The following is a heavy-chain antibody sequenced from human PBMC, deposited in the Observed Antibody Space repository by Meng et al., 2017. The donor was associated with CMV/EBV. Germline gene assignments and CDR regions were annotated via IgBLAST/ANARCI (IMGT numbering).Heavy chain of an antibody. CDR1: GLAFSDYY. J-gene: IGHJ4*02. V-gene: IGHV1-46*01. CDR3: ARDSGGGVLWY. D-gene: IGHD3-16*01. CDR2: INPSGGST. Sequence: ASVKVSCKASGLAFSDYYMHWVRQAPGQGLEWMGIINPSGGSTRYAQKFQGRVTMTRDTSTSTAYMELSSLRSEDTAVYYCARDSGGGVLWYRGQGTLVTVSS.